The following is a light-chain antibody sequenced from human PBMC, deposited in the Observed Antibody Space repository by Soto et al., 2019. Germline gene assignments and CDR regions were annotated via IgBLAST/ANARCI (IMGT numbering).Light chain of an antibody. CDR1: SSDIGGYNY. V-gene: IGLV2-14*03. Sequence: QSALTQPASVSGSPGQSITISCTGTSSDIGGYNYVSWYQRHPGKAPKLMIYDVSDRPSEVSNRFSGSKSGNTASLTISGLQADDEADYFCSSYTSSSTPFVFGTGTKVTVL. J-gene: IGLJ1*01. CDR2: DVS. CDR3: SSYTSSSTPFV.